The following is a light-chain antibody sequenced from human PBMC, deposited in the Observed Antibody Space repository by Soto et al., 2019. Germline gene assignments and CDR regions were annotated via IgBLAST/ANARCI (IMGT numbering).Light chain of an antibody. V-gene: IGLV3-1*01. CDR2: QDS. CDR3: QAWDSSTDRVV. CDR1: KLGDKY. J-gene: IGLJ2*01. Sequence: SYELTQPPSVSVSPGQTASITCSGDKLGDKYACWYQQKPGQSPVLVIYQDSKRPSGIPERFSGSNSGNTATLTISGTQAMDEADYYCQAWDSSTDRVVFGGGTKVTVL.